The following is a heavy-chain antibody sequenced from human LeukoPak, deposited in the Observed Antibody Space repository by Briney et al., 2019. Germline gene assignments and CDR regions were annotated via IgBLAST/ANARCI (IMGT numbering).Heavy chain of an antibody. CDR2: IYYSGST. J-gene: IGHJ6*03. D-gene: IGHD5-18*01. Sequence: PSETLSLTCTVSGGSISSYYWSWIRQPPGKGLEWIGYIYYSGSTNYNPSLKSRVTISVDTSRNQFSLKLSSVPAADTAVYYCARDRRGTAMVNLRYYYYYYMDVWGKGTTVTVSS. CDR1: GGSISSYY. CDR3: ARDRRGTAMVNLRYYYYYYMDV. V-gene: IGHV4-59*01.